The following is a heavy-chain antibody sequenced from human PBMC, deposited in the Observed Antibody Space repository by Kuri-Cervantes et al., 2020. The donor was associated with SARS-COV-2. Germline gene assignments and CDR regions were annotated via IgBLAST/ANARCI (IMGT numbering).Heavy chain of an antibody. CDR3: ARGEGSRGLMVVLGWRGAGRLDF. D-gene: IGHD3-10*01. J-gene: IGHJ4*02. Sequence: ASVKVSCKASGYTFNGYYIYWVRQAPGQGLEWMGWINPNSGGTNYAQKFQGWVTMTRDTSLSISYMELSRLTSDDTAVYYCARGEGSRGLMVVLGWRGAGRLDFWGQGTLVTVSS. CDR1: GYTFNGYY. CDR2: INPNSGGT. V-gene: IGHV1-2*04.